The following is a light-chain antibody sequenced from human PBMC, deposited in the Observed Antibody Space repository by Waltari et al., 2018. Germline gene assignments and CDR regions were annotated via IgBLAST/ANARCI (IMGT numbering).Light chain of an antibody. CDR2: WAS. V-gene: IGKV4-1*01. CDR1: QSVLHSSNNRNY. CDR3: QQYYSTPPT. Sequence: DIVMTQSPDSLAVSLGGRATIHCKSSQSVLHSSNNRNYLAWYQQKPGQPPKLLISWASTRESGVPDRFSGSGSATDFTLTISSLQAEDVAVYYCQQYYSTPPTFGGGTKVEIK. J-gene: IGKJ4*01.